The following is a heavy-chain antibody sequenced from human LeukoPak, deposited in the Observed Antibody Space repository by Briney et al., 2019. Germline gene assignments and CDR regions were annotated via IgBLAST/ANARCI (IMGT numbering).Heavy chain of an antibody. CDR1: GFTFSSYD. Sequence: PGGSLRPSCAASGFTFSSYDMHWVRQATGKGLEWVSAIGTAGDTYYPGSVKGRFTISRENAKNSLYLQMNSLRAGDTAVYYCARGDSSSWYFDYWGQGTLVTVSS. CDR2: IGTAGDT. V-gene: IGHV3-13*04. CDR3: ARGDSSSWYFDY. D-gene: IGHD6-13*01. J-gene: IGHJ4*02.